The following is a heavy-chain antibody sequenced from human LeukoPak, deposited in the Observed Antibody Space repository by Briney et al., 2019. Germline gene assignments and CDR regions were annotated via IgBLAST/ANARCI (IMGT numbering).Heavy chain of an antibody. V-gene: IGHV3-30*02. D-gene: IGHD3-3*01. CDR3: ARGYDFWSGPNPLPFDY. J-gene: IGHJ4*02. Sequence: GGPLRLSCAASGFTFSSYGMHWVRQAPGKGLEWVAFIRYDGSNKYYADSVKGRFTISRDNSKNTLYLQMNSLRAEDTAVYYCARGYDFWSGPNPLPFDYWGQGTLVTVSS. CDR2: IRYDGSNK. CDR1: GFTFSSYG.